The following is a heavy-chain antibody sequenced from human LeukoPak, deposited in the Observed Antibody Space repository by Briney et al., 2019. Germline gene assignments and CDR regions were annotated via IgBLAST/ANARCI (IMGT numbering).Heavy chain of an antibody. Sequence: GGSPRLSCAASGFTFSGSAMHWVRQASGKGLEWVGRIRSKANSYATAYAASVKGRFTISRDDSKNTAYLQMNSLKTEDTAVYYCAVSRLWWYDYWGQGTLVTVSS. J-gene: IGHJ4*02. V-gene: IGHV3-73*01. D-gene: IGHD2-15*01. CDR1: GFTFSGSA. CDR2: IRSKANSYAT. CDR3: AVSRLWWYDY.